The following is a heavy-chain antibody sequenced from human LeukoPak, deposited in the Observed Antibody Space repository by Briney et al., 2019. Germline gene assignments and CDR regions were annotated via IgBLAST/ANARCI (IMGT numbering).Heavy chain of an antibody. CDR3: ASSVVPAAMAYYYMDV. Sequence: SVKVSCKASGGTFSSYAISWVRQAPGQGLEWMGGIIPIFGTANYAQKFQGRVTITADESTSTAYMELSSLRSEDTAVYYCASSVVPAAMAYYYMDVWGKGTTVTVSS. J-gene: IGHJ6*03. V-gene: IGHV1-69*13. CDR1: GGTFSSYA. D-gene: IGHD2-2*01. CDR2: IIPIFGTA.